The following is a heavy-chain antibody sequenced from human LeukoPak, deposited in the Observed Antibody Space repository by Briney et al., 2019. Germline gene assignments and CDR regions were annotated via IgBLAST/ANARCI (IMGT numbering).Heavy chain of an antibody. CDR1: GSTFSNYW. CDR2: IKQDGSGK. Sequence: GGSLRLSCAASGSTFSNYWMSWVRQAPGKGLEWVANIKQDGSGKYYVNSVKGRFTISRDNAKNSLYLQMNSLRAEDTAVYYCATDGNYDWNYKSGFDYWGQGTLVTVSS. V-gene: IGHV3-7*01. D-gene: IGHD1-7*01. CDR3: ATDGNYDWNYKSGFDY. J-gene: IGHJ4*02.